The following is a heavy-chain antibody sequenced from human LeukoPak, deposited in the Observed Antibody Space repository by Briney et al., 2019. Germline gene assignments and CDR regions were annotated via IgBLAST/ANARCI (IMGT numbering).Heavy chain of an antibody. CDR2: ISGIGGNT. Sequence: GGSLRLSCAASGFTFSDYAMSWVRQAPGKGLGWVSAISGIGGNTYYADSVKGRFTISRDNSKNTLYLQMNSLRVEDTAMYYCAKSTLEWRCSGTSCYLDYWGQGTLVTVAS. J-gene: IGHJ4*02. V-gene: IGHV3-23*01. CDR1: GFTFSDYA. D-gene: IGHD2-2*01. CDR3: AKSTLEWRCSGTSCYLDY.